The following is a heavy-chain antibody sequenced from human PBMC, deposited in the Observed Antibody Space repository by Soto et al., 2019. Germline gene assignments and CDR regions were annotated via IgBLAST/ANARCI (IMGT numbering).Heavy chain of an antibody. Sequence: SSETLSLTCAVSGDSISSGGYTWSWIRQPPGKGLEWIGYIYHSGSTYYNPSLKSRVTMSVDRSKNQFSLKLNSVTAADTAVYYCARTNIAVGFYYFDFWGQGTLVT. CDR3: ARTNIAVGFYYFDF. CDR2: IYHSGST. CDR1: GDSISSGGYT. J-gene: IGHJ4*02. V-gene: IGHV4-30-2*01. D-gene: IGHD6-19*01.